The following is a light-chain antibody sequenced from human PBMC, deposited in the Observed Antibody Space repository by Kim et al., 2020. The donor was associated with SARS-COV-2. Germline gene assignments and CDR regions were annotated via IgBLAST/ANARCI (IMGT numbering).Light chain of an antibody. J-gene: IGKJ1*01. V-gene: IGKV3-15*01. Sequence: EVVMTQSPATLSVSPGERVTLSCRASDNIDTNLAWYQQKPGQPPRLLIYDAFTRATGVPARFSGSVSETGFTLTISGLQSEDFGVDYCQQYNNWPSWTFGQGTKVDIK. CDR3: QQYNNWPSWT. CDR1: DNIDTN. CDR2: DAF.